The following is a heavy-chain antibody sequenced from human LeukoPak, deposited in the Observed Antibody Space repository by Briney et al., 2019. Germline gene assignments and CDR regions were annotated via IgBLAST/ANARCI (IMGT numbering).Heavy chain of an antibody. D-gene: IGHD3-22*01. CDR1: GGSISSGSYY. V-gene: IGHV4-61*02. CDR3: ARALGHSSGYSGLGY. CDR2: IYTSGST. Sequence: SSQTLSLTCTVSGGSISSGSYYWSWIRQPAGKGLEWIGRIYTSGSTNYNPSLKSRVTISVDTSKNQFSLKLSSVTAADTAVYYCARALGHSSGYSGLGYWGQGTLVTVSS. J-gene: IGHJ4*02.